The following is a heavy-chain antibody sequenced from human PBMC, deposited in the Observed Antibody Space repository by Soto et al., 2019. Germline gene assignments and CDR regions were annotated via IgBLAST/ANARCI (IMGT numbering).Heavy chain of an antibody. CDR2: IIPIFGTA. CDR1: GGTFSSYA. CDR3: ARDAISDYYDSSGYYQLDY. D-gene: IGHD3-22*01. V-gene: IGHV1-69*13. Sequence: EASVKVSCKASGGTFSSYAISWVRQAPGQGLEWMGGIIPIFGTANYAQKFQGRVTITADESTSTAYMELSSLRSEDTAVYYCARDAISDYYDSSGYYQLDYWGQGTLVTVSS. J-gene: IGHJ4*02.